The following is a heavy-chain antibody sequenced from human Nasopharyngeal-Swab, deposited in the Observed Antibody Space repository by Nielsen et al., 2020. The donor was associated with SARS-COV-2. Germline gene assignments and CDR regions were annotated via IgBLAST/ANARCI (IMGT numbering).Heavy chain of an antibody. V-gene: IGHV3-11*06. J-gene: IGHJ4*02. CDR2: ISHSSSQT. CDR3: SRANYYDDY. D-gene: IGHD3-22*01. Sequence: WIRQPPGKGLEWVSYISHSSSQTNYADSVKGRFTISRDNAKNSLYLQMNSLRAEDTAVYYCSRANYYDDYWGQGTLVTVSS.